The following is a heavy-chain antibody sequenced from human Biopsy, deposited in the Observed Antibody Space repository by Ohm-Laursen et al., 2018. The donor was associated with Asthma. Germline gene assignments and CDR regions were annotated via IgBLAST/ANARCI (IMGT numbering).Heavy chain of an antibody. V-gene: IGHV1-18*01. D-gene: IGHD3-10*01. Sequence: ASVNASCKTSGYTFNSAGITWVRQAPGQGLEWMGWISVYNGNTKVAQKLQDRVTMITDTSTSTAYTELRSLRSDDTAVYFCARAVDYSHYYGIDVWGQGTTVTVS. CDR3: ARAVDYSHYYGIDV. CDR2: ISVYNGNT. J-gene: IGHJ6*02. CDR1: GYTFNSAG.